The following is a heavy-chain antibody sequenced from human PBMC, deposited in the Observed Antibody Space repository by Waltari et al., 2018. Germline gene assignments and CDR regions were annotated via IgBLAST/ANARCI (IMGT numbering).Heavy chain of an antibody. V-gene: IGHV1-69*13. CDR2: ILPIFGTA. CDR3: ARFQQVAGTGYFDY. CDR1: GGTFSSYA. J-gene: IGHJ4*02. D-gene: IGHD6-19*01. Sequence: QVQLVQSGAEVKKPGSSVKVSCKASGGTFSSYAISWVRQAPGQGLEWMGRILPIFGTANYAQKFQGRVTITADKSTSTAYMELSSLRSEDTAVYYCARFQQVAGTGYFDYWGQGTLVTVSS.